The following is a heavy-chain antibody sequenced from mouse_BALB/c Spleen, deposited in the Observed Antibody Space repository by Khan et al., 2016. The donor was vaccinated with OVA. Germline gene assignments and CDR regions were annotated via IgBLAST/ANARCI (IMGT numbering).Heavy chain of an antibody. CDR2: IWSDGST. D-gene: IGHD2-10*01. CDR3: ARQPYFHYNVMDY. Sequence: VQLQESGPGLVAPSQSLSITCTISGFSLTNYGVHWVRQPPGKGLEWLAVIWSDGSTTYNSALKSRLTITKDNSKSQVFLKMNSLQTDDTAIYFCARQPYFHYNVMDYWGQVTSVTVAS. CDR1: GFSLTNYG. V-gene: IGHV2-6-1*01. J-gene: IGHJ4*01.